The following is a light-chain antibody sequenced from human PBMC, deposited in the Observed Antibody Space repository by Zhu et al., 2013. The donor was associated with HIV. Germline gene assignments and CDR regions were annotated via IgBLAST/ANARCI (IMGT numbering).Light chain of an antibody. J-gene: IGKJ1*01. Sequence: EIVLTQSPDTLSLSPGERATLSCRASKNVYTTLAWFQQRPGQAPRLLIYDASTRATGIPARFSGSGSGTDFTLTISSLEPEDFAVYYCQQRSNWPTWTFGQGTKVEIK. V-gene: IGKV3-11*01. CDR2: DAS. CDR3: QQRSNWPTWT. CDR1: KNVYTT.